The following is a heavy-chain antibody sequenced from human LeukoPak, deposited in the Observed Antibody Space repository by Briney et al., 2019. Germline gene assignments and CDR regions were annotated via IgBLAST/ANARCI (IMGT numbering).Heavy chain of an antibody. J-gene: IGHJ5*02. CDR3: ATYRQLWLKYWFDP. CDR1: AYTFTGYY. D-gene: IGHD5-18*01. V-gene: IGHV1-2*02. Sequence: GASVKVSCKASAYTFTGYYMHWVRQAHGQGLEWIGWVNPNSGGTNYAQKFQGRVTMTRDTSSSTAYMELSRLRSDDTAVYYCATYRQLWLKYWFDPWGQGTLVTVSS. CDR2: VNPNSGGT.